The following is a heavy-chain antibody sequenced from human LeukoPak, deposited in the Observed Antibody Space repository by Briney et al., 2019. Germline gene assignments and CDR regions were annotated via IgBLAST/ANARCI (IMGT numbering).Heavy chain of an antibody. Sequence: SETLSLTCTVSGGSISSSSYFWGWIRQPPGKGLEWIGSIFYSGSTYYNPSLNSRVTISIDTSKNQFSLRLSSVTAADTAVYYCARHEGYYYGSGNAFDIWGQGTMVTVSS. J-gene: IGHJ3*02. D-gene: IGHD3-10*01. CDR3: ARHEGYYYGSGNAFDI. V-gene: IGHV4-39*01. CDR1: GGSISSSSYF. CDR2: IFYSGST.